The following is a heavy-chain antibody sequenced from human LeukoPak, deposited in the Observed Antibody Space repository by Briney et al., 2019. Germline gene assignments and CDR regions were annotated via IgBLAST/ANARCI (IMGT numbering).Heavy chain of an antibody. CDR1: GQSIINNYY. CDR2: IHHSGNRFESGST. J-gene: IGHJ1*01. CDR3: ARNASSGFLNA. Sequence: SETLSLTCTVSGQSIINNYYWGWIRQSPGKGLEWIGSIHHSGNRFESGSTHYNPSLRSRVTVSADTSKNEFSLTLRSVTAADTAVYFCARNASSGFLNAWGRGTLVTV. V-gene: IGHV4-38-2*02. D-gene: IGHD6-25*01.